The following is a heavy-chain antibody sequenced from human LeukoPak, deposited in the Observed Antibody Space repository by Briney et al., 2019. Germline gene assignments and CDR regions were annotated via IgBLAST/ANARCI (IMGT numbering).Heavy chain of an antibody. J-gene: IGHJ4*02. Sequence: GGSLRLSCAASGFTFSSYGMYWVRQAPGKGLEWVAFIRYEGSNEYYADSVKGRFTISRDNSKNTLYLQMNSLRSEDTAVYYCAKVYGVAGIDYWGQGTLVTVSS. CDR2: IRYEGSNE. D-gene: IGHD6-19*01. V-gene: IGHV3-30*02. CDR3: AKVYGVAGIDY. CDR1: GFTFSSYG.